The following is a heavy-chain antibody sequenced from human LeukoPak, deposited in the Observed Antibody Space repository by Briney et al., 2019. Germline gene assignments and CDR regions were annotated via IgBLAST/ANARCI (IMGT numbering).Heavy chain of an antibody. J-gene: IGHJ4*02. CDR2: ISYYGSNK. V-gene: IGHV3-30*18. CDR1: GFTFRSYG. Sequence: GGTLRLSCAASGFTFRSYGMHWVREAPGKGLEHGGVISYYGSNKNHADSVKGRFTISRDNSKNTLYLQMNSLRAEDTAVYYCANDRSGDRGVLDYWGQGTLVTVSP. CDR3: ANDRSGDRGVLDY. D-gene: IGHD3-10*01.